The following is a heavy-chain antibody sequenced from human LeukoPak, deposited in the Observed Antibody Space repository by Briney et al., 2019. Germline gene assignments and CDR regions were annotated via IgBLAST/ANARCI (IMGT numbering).Heavy chain of an antibody. V-gene: IGHV3-48*04. CDR1: GFTFSSYS. J-gene: IGHJ4*02. Sequence: GSLRLSCAASGFTFSSYSMNWVRQAPGKGLEWVSYISSSSSTIYYADSVKGRFTISRDNAKNSLYLQMNSLRAEDTAVYYCARDYTYSSGGTYYDRFDYWGQGTQVTVSS. CDR2: ISSSSSTI. D-gene: IGHD2-15*01. CDR3: ARDYTYSSGGTYYDRFDY.